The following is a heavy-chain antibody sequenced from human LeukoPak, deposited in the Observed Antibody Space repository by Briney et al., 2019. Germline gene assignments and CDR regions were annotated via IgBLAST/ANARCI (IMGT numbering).Heavy chain of an antibody. V-gene: IGHV1-2*02. J-gene: IGHJ4*02. CDR1: GYTFTDYY. CDR2: INPNSDGT. CDR3: ARGSVYIVPTMVPVLSFDY. Sequence: ASVKVSCKAPGYTFTDYYMHWVRQAPGQGLEWMGWINPNSDGTNYAQNFQGRVTMIRDTSISTAYMELSSLRSDDTAVYYCARGSVYIVPTMVPVLSFDYWGQGTLVTVSS. D-gene: IGHD5-12*01.